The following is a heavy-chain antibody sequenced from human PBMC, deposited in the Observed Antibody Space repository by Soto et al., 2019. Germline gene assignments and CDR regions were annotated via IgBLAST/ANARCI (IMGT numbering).Heavy chain of an antibody. J-gene: IGHJ6*02. D-gene: IGHD3-10*01. V-gene: IGHV3-73*01. CDR2: IRSKANSYAT. CDR1: GFTFSGSA. CDR3: AKPKFRGIVVNV. Sequence: PGGSLRLSCAASGFTFSGSAMHWVRQASGKGLEWVGRIRSKANSYATAYAASVKGRFTISRDDSKNTAYLQMNSLRAEDTAVYYCAKPKFRGIVVNVWGPGPTVTAP.